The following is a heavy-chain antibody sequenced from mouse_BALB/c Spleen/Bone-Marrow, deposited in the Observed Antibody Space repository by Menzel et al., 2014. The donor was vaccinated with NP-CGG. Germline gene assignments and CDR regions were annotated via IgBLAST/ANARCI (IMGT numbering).Heavy chain of an antibody. Sequence: DVMLEESGGGLVQPGGSLKLSCAASGFDFSRYWMSWVRQAPGQGLEWIGEINPDSSTINYTPSLKDKFIISRDNAKNTLYLQMSKVRSEDTALYYCALHGYYGYFYVWGEGTTVTVSS. CDR3: ALHGYYGYFYV. V-gene: IGHV4-1*02. CDR1: GFDFSRYW. J-gene: IGHJ1*01. D-gene: IGHD2-2*01. CDR2: INPDSSTI.